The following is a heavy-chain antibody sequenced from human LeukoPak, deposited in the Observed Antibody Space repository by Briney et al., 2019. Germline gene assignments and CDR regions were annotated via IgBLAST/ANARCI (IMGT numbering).Heavy chain of an antibody. CDR1: GYTFTGYY. CDR2: VNPTSGGT. J-gene: IGHJ4*02. Sequence: ASVKVPCTASGYTFTGYYMHWVRQAPGQGLEWMGWVNPTSGGTNYAQKFQGRVTMTRDTSISTAYMELSRLRSDDTAVYYCARVYYYYDSSGILTLYFDYWGQGTLVTVSS. V-gene: IGHV1-2*02. CDR3: ARVYYYYDSSGILTLYFDY. D-gene: IGHD3-22*01.